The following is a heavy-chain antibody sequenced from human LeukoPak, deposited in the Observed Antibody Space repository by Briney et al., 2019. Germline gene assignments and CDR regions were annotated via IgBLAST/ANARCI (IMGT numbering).Heavy chain of an antibody. CDR2: ISHDEMHK. Sequence: GGSLRLSCAGSGFTFSTYVMQWVRQAPGKGLEWVARISHDEMHKSYADSVKGRVTISRDNSKNTLYLQMNSLRAEDTAVYYCAGQGGNPYYYYYGMDVWGQGTTVTVSS. D-gene: IGHD2-15*01. CDR3: AGQGGNPYYYYYGMDV. CDR1: GFTFSTYV. J-gene: IGHJ6*02. V-gene: IGHV3-30*12.